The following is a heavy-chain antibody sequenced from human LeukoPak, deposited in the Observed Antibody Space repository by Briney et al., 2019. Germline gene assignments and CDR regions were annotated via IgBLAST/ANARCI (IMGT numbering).Heavy chain of an antibody. J-gene: IGHJ5*02. Sequence: PGRSLRLSCAASGFTFDDYAMHWVRQAPGKGLEWVSGISWNSGSIGYADSVKGRFTISRNNAKNSLYLQMNSLRAEDTALYYCAKGVPYDSKGWFDPWGQGTLVTVSS. CDR1: GFTFDDYA. V-gene: IGHV3-9*01. CDR2: ISWNSGSI. D-gene: IGHD3-22*01. CDR3: AKGVPYDSKGWFDP.